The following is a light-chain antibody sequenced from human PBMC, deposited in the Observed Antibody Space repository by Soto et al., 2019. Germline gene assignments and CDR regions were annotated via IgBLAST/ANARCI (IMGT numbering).Light chain of an antibody. V-gene: IGLV2-14*01. Sequence: QSVLTQPASVSGSPGQSITISCTGTSSDIGAYNYVSWYQQYPGKAPKLVIYGVTNRPSGVSNRFSGSKTGNTASLTISGLQAEDEADYYCFSHRSGDSHVFGTGTKVTVL. CDR1: SSDIGAYNY. CDR3: FSHRSGDSHV. J-gene: IGLJ1*01. CDR2: GVT.